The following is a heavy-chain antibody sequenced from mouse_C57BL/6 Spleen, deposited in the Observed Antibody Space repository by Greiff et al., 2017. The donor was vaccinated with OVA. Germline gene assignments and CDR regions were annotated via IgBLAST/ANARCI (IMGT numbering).Heavy chain of an antibody. V-gene: IGHV8-12*01. Sequence: QVTLKECGPGILQSSQTLSLTCSFSGFSLRTSGMGVSWIRQPSGKGLEWLAHIYWDDDKRYNPSLKSRLTIAKDTSRNQVFLKITSVDTADTATYYCAHYYGSSYGYFDVWGTGTTVTVSS. CDR1: GFSLRTSGMG. CDR2: IYWDDDK. CDR3: AHYYGSSYGYFDV. J-gene: IGHJ1*03. D-gene: IGHD1-1*01.